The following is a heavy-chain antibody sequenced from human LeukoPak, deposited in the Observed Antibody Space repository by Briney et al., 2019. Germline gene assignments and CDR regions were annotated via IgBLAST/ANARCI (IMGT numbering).Heavy chain of an antibody. D-gene: IGHD6-13*01. J-gene: IGHJ4*02. V-gene: IGHV4-34*01. Sequence: SKTLSLTCAVYGGSFSGYYWSWIRQPPGKGLEWIGEINHSGSTNYNPSLKSRVTISVDTSKNQFSLKLSSVTAADTAVYYCARGRRSSWYSFWGQGTLVTVSS. CDR2: INHSGST. CDR1: GGSFSGYY. CDR3: ARGRRSSWYSF.